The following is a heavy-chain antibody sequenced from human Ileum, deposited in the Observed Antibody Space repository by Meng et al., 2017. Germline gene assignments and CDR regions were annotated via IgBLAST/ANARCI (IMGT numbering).Heavy chain of an antibody. D-gene: IGHD1-26*01. J-gene: IGHJ3*02. CDR3: ARDPAYGAFDM. CDR2: INQDGSVK. V-gene: IGHV3-7*01. CDR1: GFTFSDVW. Sequence: EVRLVVSGGGVVQPGRSLRLSCAASGFTFSDVWMTWVRQAPGIGLEMVANINQDGSVKNYVGSVQGRFAISRDNAKNSLYLQLNNLRVEDTAIYYCARDPAYGAFDMWGQGTMVTVSS.